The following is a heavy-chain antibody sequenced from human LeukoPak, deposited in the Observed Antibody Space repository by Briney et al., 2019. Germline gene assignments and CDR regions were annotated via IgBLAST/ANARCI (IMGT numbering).Heavy chain of an antibody. D-gene: IGHD5-18*01. CDR2: IYYSGST. J-gene: IGHJ4*02. V-gene: IGHV4-39*01. CDR3: ARQHARRYSYAQFVY. Sequence: SETLSLTWTVSGCSISSSSYYWGWIRQTPGMGLEWIGSIYYSGSTYYNPSLKSRVTISVDTSKNQFSLKLSSVTAADTAVYYCARQHARRYSYAQFVYWGQGTLVTVSS. CDR1: GCSISSSSYY.